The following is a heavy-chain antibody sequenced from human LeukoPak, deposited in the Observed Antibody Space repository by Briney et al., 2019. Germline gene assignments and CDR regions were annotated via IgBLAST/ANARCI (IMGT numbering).Heavy chain of an antibody. CDR3: ARLKEGIHFDY. D-gene: IGHD6-13*01. J-gene: IGHJ4*02. CDR1: VVSSRSYC. V-gene: IGHV4-59*08. Sequence: SDTLPLTCTVSVVSSRSYCWSRIPQPPGKGLEWIGYIYYSGRPNHNPSLKSRVIISVDTSKNQFSLKLSSVTAADTAVYYCARLKEGIHFDYLGQGTLVTVSS. CDR2: IYYSGRP.